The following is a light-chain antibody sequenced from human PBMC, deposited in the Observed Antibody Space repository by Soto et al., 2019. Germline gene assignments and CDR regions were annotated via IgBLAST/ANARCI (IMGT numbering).Light chain of an antibody. CDR1: SSNIGNNY. J-gene: IGLJ2*01. CDR2: DNN. CDR3: GTWDSSLLAPW. Sequence: QSVLTQPPSVSAAPGQKVTISCSGSSSNIGNNYVSWYQQLPGTAPKLLIYDNNNRPSGIPDRFSVSKSGTSATLGITGLQTGDEDDYYCGTWDSSLLAPWIGGGTKVTVL. V-gene: IGLV1-51*01.